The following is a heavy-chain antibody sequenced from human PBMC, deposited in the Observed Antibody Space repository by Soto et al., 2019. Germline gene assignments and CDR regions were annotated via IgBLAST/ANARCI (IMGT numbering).Heavy chain of an antibody. J-gene: IGHJ6*02. CDR1: GFTFSSYT. CDR2: IGVSSSYI. D-gene: IGHD4-17*01. CDR3: ARGGRSLGMDV. V-gene: IGHV3-21*01. Sequence: EVQLVESGGGLVKPGGSLRLSCAASGFTFSSYTMNWILQAPGKGLEWVSSIGVSSSYISYADSVTGRFTISRDNAKNSLCLQMNSLRAEDTAVYYCARGGRSLGMDVWGQGTTVTVSS.